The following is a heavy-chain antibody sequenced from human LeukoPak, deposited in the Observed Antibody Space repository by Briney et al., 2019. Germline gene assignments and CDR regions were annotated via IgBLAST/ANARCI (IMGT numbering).Heavy chain of an antibody. V-gene: IGHV1-18*01. CDR2: ISTYNGNT. CDR1: GYTFPSYV. J-gene: IGHJ5*02. CDR3: ARAPLIVGAADNWLDP. D-gene: IGHD1-26*01. Sequence: ASVKVSCLASGYTFPSYVNSWVRPAPGQGLAWMGWISTYNGNTNYAEKLQNRVSMTTEATTSTAYMVLRSLRSDDTAVYYCARAPLIVGAADNWLDPWGQGTLVTVSS.